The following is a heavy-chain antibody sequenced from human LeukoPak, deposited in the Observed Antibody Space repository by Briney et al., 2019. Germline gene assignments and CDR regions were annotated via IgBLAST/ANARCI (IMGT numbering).Heavy chain of an antibody. J-gene: IGHJ4*02. CDR2: MNPNSGNT. Sequence: ASVKVSCKASGYTFTSYDINWVRQATGQGLEWMGWMNPNSGNTGYAQKFQGRVTMTRNTSISTAYMELSSLRSEDTAVYYCARAHDCSGGSCFPLAYWGQGILVTVSS. V-gene: IGHV1-8*01. CDR1: GYTFTSYD. CDR3: ARAHDCSGGSCFPLAY. D-gene: IGHD2-15*01.